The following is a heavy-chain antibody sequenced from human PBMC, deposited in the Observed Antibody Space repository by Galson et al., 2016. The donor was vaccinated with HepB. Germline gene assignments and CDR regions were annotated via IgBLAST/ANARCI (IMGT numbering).Heavy chain of an antibody. CDR2: ISYDGSKK. J-gene: IGHJ2*01. V-gene: IGHV3-30-3*01. CDR1: GFILSTYP. Sequence: SLRLSCAASGFILSTYPIHWVRQAPDKGLEWVAVISYDGSKKYYVDSLKGRFTISRDNSRGTVYLQMNSLRADDTAVYYCARGSGSYLGWVFDLWGRGALVTVSS. D-gene: IGHD1-26*01. CDR3: ARGSGSYLGWVFDL.